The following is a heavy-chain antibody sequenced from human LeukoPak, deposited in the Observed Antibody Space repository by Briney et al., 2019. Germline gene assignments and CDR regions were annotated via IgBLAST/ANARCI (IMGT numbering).Heavy chain of an antibody. Sequence: SQTLSLTCTVSGGSISSGGYYWSWIRQHPGKGLEWIGYIYYSGSTNYNPSLKSRVTISVDTSKNQFSLKLSSVTAADTAVYYCARESGGSSHFDYWGQGTLVTVSS. V-gene: IGHV4-31*03. CDR2: IYYSGST. J-gene: IGHJ4*02. D-gene: IGHD1-26*01. CDR3: ARESGGSSHFDY. CDR1: GGSISSGGYY.